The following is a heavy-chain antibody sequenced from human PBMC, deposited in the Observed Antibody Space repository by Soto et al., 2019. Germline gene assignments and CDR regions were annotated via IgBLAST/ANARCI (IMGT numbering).Heavy chain of an antibody. CDR1: GGSVSISTYY. V-gene: IGHV4-39*01. Sequence: PSETLSLTCPVSGGSVSISTYYWAWVRQTPGKGLEWLGSILHSGSTYYNPSLKSRLTLSVDTSEDQFSLNLSSVTATDTGVYYCATLPAAMYFYGSDVWGPGTTVTV. D-gene: IGHD2-2*01. J-gene: IGHJ6*02. CDR2: ILHSGST. CDR3: ATLPAAMYFYGSDV.